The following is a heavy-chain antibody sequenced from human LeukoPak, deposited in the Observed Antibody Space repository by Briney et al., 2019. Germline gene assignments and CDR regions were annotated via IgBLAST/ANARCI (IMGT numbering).Heavy chain of an antibody. CDR1: GFTFSSYG. D-gene: IGHD6-25*01. J-gene: IGHJ4*02. CDR2: ISYDGSNK. V-gene: IGHV3-30*18. Sequence: GGSLRLSCAASGFTFSSYGMHWVRQAPGKGLEWVAVISYDGSNKYYADSVKGRFTISRDNSKNTLYLQMNSLRAEDTAVYYCAKDRAAYYFDYWVQGTLVTVSS. CDR3: AKDRAAYYFDY.